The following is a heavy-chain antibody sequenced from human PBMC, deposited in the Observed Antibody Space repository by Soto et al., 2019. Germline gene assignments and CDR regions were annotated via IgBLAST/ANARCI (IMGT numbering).Heavy chain of an antibody. D-gene: IGHD3-10*01. CDR1: GGSISSGGYS. V-gene: IGHV4-30-2*01. CDR3: ARAHGSGWGAFDI. CDR2: IYHSGST. Sequence: PSETLPLTCAVSGGSISSGGYSWSWIRQPPGKGLEWIGYIYHSGSTYYNPSLKSRVTISVDRSKNQFSLKLSSVTAADTAVYYCARAHGSGWGAFDIWGQGTMVT. J-gene: IGHJ3*02.